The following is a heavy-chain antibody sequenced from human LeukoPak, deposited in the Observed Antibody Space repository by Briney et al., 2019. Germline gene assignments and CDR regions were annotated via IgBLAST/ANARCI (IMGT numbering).Heavy chain of an antibody. CDR2: IYYSGST. J-gene: IGHJ5*02. CDR3: ARTVMYYYDSSAGNWFDP. V-gene: IGHV4-39*01. Sequence: SETLSLTCTVSGGSISSSSYYWGWIRQPPGKWLEWIGSIYYSGSTYYNPSLKSRVTISVDTSKNQFPLKLRSVTAADTAVYYCARTVMYYYDSSAGNWFDPWGQGTLVTVSS. CDR1: GGSISSSSYY. D-gene: IGHD3-22*01.